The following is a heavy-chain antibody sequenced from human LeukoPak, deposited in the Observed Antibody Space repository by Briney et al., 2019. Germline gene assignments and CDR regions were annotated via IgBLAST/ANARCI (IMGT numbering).Heavy chain of an antibody. V-gene: IGHV3-30*02. CDR1: GFTFSSYG. Sequence: GGSLRLSCAASGFTFSSYGMHWVRQAPGKGLEWVAFIRYDGSNKYYADSVKGRFTISRDNSKNTLYLQMNSLRAEDTAVYYCASQIVVVPAASINWGQGTLVTVSS. CDR3: ASQIVVVPAASIN. D-gene: IGHD2-2*01. CDR2: IRYDGSNK. J-gene: IGHJ4*02.